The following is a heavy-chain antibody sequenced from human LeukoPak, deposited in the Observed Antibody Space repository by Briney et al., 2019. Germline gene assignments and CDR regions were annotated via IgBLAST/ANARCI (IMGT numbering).Heavy chain of an antibody. J-gene: IGHJ4*02. CDR1: GGSISSYY. CDR2: IYTSGST. V-gene: IGHV4-4*07. D-gene: IGHD2-2*01. CDR3: ARGMRYCSSTSCYPHLDY. Sequence: SETLSLTCTVSGGSISSYYWSWTRQPAGKGLEWIGRIYTSGSTNYNPSLKSRVTVSVDTSKNQFSLKLSSVTAADTAVYYCARGMRYCSSTSCYPHLDYWGQGTLVTVSS.